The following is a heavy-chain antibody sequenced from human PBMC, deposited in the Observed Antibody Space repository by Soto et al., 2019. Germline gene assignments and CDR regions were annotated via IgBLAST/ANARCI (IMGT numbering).Heavy chain of an antibody. V-gene: IGHV1-3*01. CDR2: INAGNGDT. J-gene: IGHJ4*02. CDR1: RYSFTTYA. Sequence: ASVKVSCKASRYSFTTYALHWVRQAPGQRLEWMGWINAGNGDTKYSEKFQGRVTITRDTSANTAYMELSRLRSEDTSVYYCASDPTTAAAQRTDPVGYWGQVTLVTVSS. D-gene: IGHD1-1*01. CDR3: ASDPTTAAAQRTDPVGY.